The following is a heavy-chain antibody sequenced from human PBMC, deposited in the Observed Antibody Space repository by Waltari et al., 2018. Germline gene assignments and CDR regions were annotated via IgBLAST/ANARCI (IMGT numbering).Heavy chain of an antibody. CDR2: ISSSSSTI. CDR3: ASRWYSSGARYFDL. CDR1: GVTFSSYS. Sequence: EVQLMESGGGLVQPGGSLRLSCAASGVTFSSYSMNWVRQAPGKGREWVSYISSSSSTIYYADSAKGRFTISRDNAKNSLYLQRNSLRAEDTAVYYCASRWYSSGARYFDLWGRGTLVTVSS. V-gene: IGHV3-48*01. D-gene: IGHD6-19*01. J-gene: IGHJ2*01.